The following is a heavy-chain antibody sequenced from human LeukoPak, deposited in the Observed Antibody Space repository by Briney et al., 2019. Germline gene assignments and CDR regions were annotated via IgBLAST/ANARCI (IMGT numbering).Heavy chain of an antibody. V-gene: IGHV4-4*07. D-gene: IGHD6-19*01. CDR1: DGSISSYY. CDR3: ARLRGQWLAPYYYYYMDV. Sequence: SETLSLTCTVSDGSISSYYWSWIRQPAGKGLEWIGRIYTSGSTNYNPSLKSRVTMSVDTSKNQFSLKLSSVTAADTAVYYCARLRGQWLAPYYYYYMDVWGKGTTVTVSS. J-gene: IGHJ6*03. CDR2: IYTSGST.